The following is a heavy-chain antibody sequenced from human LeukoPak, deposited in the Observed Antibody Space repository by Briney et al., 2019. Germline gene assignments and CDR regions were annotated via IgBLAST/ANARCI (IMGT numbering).Heavy chain of an antibody. Sequence: GGSLRLSCAASGFTFSSYGMHWVRQAPGKGLEWVAVISYDGSNKYYADSVKGRFTISRDNSKNTLYLQMNSLRAEDTAVYYCAKDALRGYDSSGGWSDPWGQGTLVTVSS. D-gene: IGHD3-22*01. CDR3: AKDALRGYDSSGGWSDP. J-gene: IGHJ5*02. V-gene: IGHV3-30*18. CDR1: GFTFSSYG. CDR2: ISYDGSNK.